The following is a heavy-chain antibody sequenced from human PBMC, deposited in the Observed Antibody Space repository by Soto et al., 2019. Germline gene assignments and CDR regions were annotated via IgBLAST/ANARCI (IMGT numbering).Heavy chain of an antibody. D-gene: IGHD2-15*01. CDR1: GFNVNNNF. V-gene: IGHV3-66*01. CDR2: IYSGGTT. Sequence: EVQLVESGGGLVQPGGSLRLSCVVSGFNVNNNFMSFVRQAPGKGLEWVSVIYSGGTTSYADSVRGRFTISRDDSKNTLYLQMNSLRAEDSAIYYCADVLVGWWGQGTLVTVSS. J-gene: IGHJ4*02. CDR3: ADVLVGW.